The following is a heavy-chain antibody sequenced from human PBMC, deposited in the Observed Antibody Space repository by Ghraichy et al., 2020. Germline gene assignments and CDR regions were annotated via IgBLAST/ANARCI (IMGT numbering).Heavy chain of an antibody. CDR1: GDSLNNYY. CDR3: AREQEWRASSSGFDP. V-gene: IGHV4-59*01. D-gene: IGHD2-2*01. CDR2: IYHNGRT. J-gene: IGHJ5*02. Sequence: QTLSLTCTVSGDSLNNYYWSWIRQAPGKGLEWIRSIYHNGRTKYNPSLKSRVTMSVDTSKNQFSLSLTSVTAADTAVFYCAREQEWRASSSGFDPWGQGTMVSVSP.